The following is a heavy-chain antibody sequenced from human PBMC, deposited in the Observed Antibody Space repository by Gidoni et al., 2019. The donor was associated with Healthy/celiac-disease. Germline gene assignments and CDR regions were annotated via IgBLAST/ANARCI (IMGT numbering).Heavy chain of an antibody. CDR2: ST. CDR3: ARVDTATVRRNYSFDY. V-gene: IGHV4-30-2*04. D-gene: IGHD5-18*01. Sequence: STYYNPSLKSRVTISVDTSKNQFSLKLSSVTAADTAVYYCARVDTATVRRNYSFDYWGQGTLVTVSS. J-gene: IGHJ4*02.